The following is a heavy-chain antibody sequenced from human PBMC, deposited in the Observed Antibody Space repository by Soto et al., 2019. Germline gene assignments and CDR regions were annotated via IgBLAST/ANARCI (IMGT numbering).Heavy chain of an antibody. V-gene: IGHV3-21*01. Sequence: GGSLRLSCEASGGTFSRVSMNWGRQVPGKGLEWVGAISSESSETGYADSAKGRFIITRDNAQNTLFWQMNTPRPADSAIYSCAGVDYWGPGTQVTVSS. CDR1: GGTFSRVS. J-gene: IGHJ4*02. CDR2: ISSESSET. CDR3: AGVDY.